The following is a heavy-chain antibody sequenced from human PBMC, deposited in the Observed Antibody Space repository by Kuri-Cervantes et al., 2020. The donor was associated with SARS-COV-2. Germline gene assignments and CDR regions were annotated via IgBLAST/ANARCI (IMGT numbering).Heavy chain of an antibody. CDR1: GGSISSYY. J-gene: IGHJ6*02. CDR2: IYYSGST. CDR3: AGSSGWYTYYYGMDV. D-gene: IGHD6-19*01. Sequence: SETLSLTCTVSGGSISSYYWSWIRQPPGKGLEWIGYIYYSGSTNYNPSLKSRVTISVDTSKNQFSLKLSSVTAADTAVYYCAGSSGWYTYYYGMDVWGQGTTVTVSS. V-gene: IGHV4-59*01.